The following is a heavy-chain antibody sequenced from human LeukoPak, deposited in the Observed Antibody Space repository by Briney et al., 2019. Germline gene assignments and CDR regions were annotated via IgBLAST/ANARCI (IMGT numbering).Heavy chain of an antibody. CDR1: GFSFDDYS. CDR3: AREDIVVVVAAISFDY. D-gene: IGHD2-15*01. Sequence: GGSLRLSCAASGFSFDDYSMHWVRQAPGKGLEWVSGISWNSGNIGYADSVKGRFTISRDNAKNSLYLQMNSLRAEDTAVYYCAREDIVVVVAAISFDYWGQGTLVTVSS. J-gene: IGHJ4*02. CDR2: ISWNSGNI. V-gene: IGHV3-9*01.